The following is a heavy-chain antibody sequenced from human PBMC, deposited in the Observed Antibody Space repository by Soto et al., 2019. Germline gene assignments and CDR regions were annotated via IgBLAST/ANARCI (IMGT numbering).Heavy chain of an antibody. CDR2: INPSGGST. CDR1: GYTFTSYY. Sequence: GASVKVSCKASGYTFTSYYMHWVRQAPGQGLKWMGIINPSGGSTSYAQKFQGRVTMTRDTSTSTVYMELSSLRSEDTAVYYCAREQRIVGAPPLSDFQQWGEGNLVTVSS. V-gene: IGHV1-46*01. CDR3: AREQRIVGAPPLSDFQQ. D-gene: IGHD1-26*01. J-gene: IGHJ1*01.